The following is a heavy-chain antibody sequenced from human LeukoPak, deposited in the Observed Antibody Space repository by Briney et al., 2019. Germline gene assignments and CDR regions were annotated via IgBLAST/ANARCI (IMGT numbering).Heavy chain of an antibody. Sequence: NPGGSLRLSCAASGFTFSDHYMSWVRQAPGKRLEWVSYISSGGTSIYYADSMKGRFTISRDNAKNSLYLQVNNLRAEDTAMYYCARGGSGSYYSEYYFNYWGQGTLVAVSS. J-gene: IGHJ4*02. V-gene: IGHV3-11*01. CDR1: GFTFSDHY. CDR3: ARGGSGSYYSEYYFNY. CDR2: ISSGGTSI. D-gene: IGHD3-10*01.